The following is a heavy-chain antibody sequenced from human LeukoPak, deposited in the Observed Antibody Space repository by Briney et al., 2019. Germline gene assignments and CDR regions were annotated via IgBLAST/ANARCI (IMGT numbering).Heavy chain of an antibody. CDR1: GFTFSSYV. D-gene: IGHD3-10*01. V-gene: IGHV3-23*01. J-gene: IGHJ4*02. Sequence: GGSLRLSCAASGFTFSSYVMSWVRQAPGKGLEWVSTISGRGGSTYYADSVRGRFTISRDNARNSLYLQMNSLRAEDTAVYYCARGHFGLEYWGQGTLVTVSS. CDR2: ISGRGGST. CDR3: ARGHFGLEY.